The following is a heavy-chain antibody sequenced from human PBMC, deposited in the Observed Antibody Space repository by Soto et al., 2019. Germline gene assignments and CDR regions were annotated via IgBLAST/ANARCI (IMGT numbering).Heavy chain of an antibody. V-gene: IGHV1-69*04. CDR2: IIPILGIA. D-gene: IGHD6-19*01. J-gene: IGHJ5*02. Sequence: ASVKVSCKASGGTFSSYTISWVRQAPGQGLEWMGRIIPILGIANYAQKFQGRVTITADKSTSTAYMELSSLRSEDTAVYYCARDLSFFGYSSGWYESFSWFDPWGQGTLVTVSS. CDR1: GGTFSSYT. CDR3: ARDLSFFGYSSGWYESFSWFDP.